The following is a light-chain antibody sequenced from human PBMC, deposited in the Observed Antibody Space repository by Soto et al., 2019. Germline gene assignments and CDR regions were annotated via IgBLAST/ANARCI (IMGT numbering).Light chain of an antibody. J-gene: IGKJ1*01. CDR2: DAS. CDR1: HDISYW. Sequence: DTQMTQSPSTLSASVGDRVTITCRASHDISYWLAWYQQKPGEVPKLLIYDASTLASGVPSRFRGSGSGTEFTLTISSLQPDDFATYYCHSGTFGQGTKVEVK. CDR3: HSGT. V-gene: IGKV1-5*01.